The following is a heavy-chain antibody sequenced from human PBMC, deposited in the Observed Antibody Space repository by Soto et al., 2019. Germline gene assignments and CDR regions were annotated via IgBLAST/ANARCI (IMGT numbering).Heavy chain of an antibody. D-gene: IGHD3-10*01. Sequence: QVQLVQSGAEVKKPGSSVKVSCKASGGTFSSYTISWVRQAPGQGLEWMGRIIPILGIANYAQKFQGRVTITADKXXSXAXXELSSLRSEDTALYYCARDYYYGSGTPYYYYGMDVWGQGTTVTVSS. CDR2: IIPILGIA. CDR3: ARDYYYGSGTPYYYYGMDV. V-gene: IGHV1-69*02. J-gene: IGHJ6*02. CDR1: GGTFSSYT.